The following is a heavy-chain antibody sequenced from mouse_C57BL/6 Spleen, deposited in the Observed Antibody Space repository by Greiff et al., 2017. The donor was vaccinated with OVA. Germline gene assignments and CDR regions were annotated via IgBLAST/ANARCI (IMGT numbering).Heavy chain of an antibody. D-gene: IGHD1-1*01. J-gene: IGHJ3*01. CDR2: IRLKSDNYAT. V-gene: IGHV6-3*01. CDR1: GFTFSNYW. Sequence: DVQLQESGGGLVQPGGSMKLSCVASGFTFSNYWMNWVRQSPEKGLEWVAQIRLKSDNYATHYAESVKGRFTISRDDSKSSVYLQMNNLRAEDTGIYYCTAGTTGVATGFAYWGQGTLVTVSA. CDR3: TAGTTGVATGFAY.